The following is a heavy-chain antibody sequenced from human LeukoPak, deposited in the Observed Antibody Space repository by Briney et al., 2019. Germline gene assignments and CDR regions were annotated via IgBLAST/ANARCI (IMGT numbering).Heavy chain of an antibody. D-gene: IGHD3-3*01. V-gene: IGHV4-34*01. CDR2: INHSGSA. J-gene: IGHJ4*02. Sequence: SETLSLTCAVYGGSFSGSYWSWIRQPPGKGLEWIGEINHSGSANYNPSLKSRVTLSIDKSKNQFSLNLNSVTAADTAVYYCARARRDSGFYKADYWGQGTLVTVSS. CDR1: GGSFSGSY. CDR3: ARARRDSGFYKADY.